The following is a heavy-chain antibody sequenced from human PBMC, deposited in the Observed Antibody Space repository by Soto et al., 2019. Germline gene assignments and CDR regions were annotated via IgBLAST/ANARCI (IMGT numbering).Heavy chain of an antibody. CDR3: ARQIYDSDTGPNFQYSFGS. D-gene: IGHD3-22*01. Sequence: EPHKISGKGAGDSFAGYWITWVRQKPGKGLEWMGRIDPSDSQTYYSPSFRGHVTISATKSITTVFLQWSSLRASDTAMYYCARQIYDSDTGPNFQYSFGSCGQGTPVTVSS. CDR2: IDPSDSQT. J-gene: IGHJ4*02. CDR1: GDSFAGYW. V-gene: IGHV5-10-1*01.